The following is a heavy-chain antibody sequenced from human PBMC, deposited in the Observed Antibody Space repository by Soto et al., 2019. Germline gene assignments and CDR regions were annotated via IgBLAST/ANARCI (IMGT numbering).Heavy chain of an antibody. CDR2: IKQDGSEK. V-gene: IGHV3-7*05. Sequence: GGSLRLSCAASGFTFSSYWMSWVRQAPGKGLEWVANIKQDGSEKYYVDSVKGRFTISRDNAKNSLYLQMNSLRAEDTAVYYCARGARQQQLPHPYNWFDPWGQGTLVTVSS. CDR1: GFTFSSYW. D-gene: IGHD6-13*01. CDR3: ARGARQQQLPHPYNWFDP. J-gene: IGHJ5*02.